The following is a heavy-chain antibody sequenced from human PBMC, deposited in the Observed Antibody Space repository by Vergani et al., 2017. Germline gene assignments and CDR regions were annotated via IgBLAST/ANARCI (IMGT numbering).Heavy chain of an antibody. CDR1: GGSFSGYY. V-gene: IGHV4-34*01. J-gene: IGHJ4*02. Sequence: QVQLQQWGAGLLKPSETLSLTCAVYGGSFSGYYWSWIRQPPGKGLEWMGEINHSGSTNYNPSLKSRVTISVDTSKNQFSLKLSSVTAADTAVYYCARGGPYCGGDCYPTYYFDYWGQGTLVTVSS. CDR2: INHSGST. D-gene: IGHD2-21*02. CDR3: ARGGPYCGGDCYPTYYFDY.